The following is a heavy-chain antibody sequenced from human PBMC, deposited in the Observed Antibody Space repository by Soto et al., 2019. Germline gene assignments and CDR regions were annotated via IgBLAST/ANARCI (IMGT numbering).Heavy chain of an antibody. CDR1: GFTFSSYA. D-gene: IGHD5-12*01. J-gene: IGHJ4*02. Sequence: EVQLLESGGGLVQPGGSLRLSCAASGFTFSSYAMSWVRQAPGQGLEWVSSITGSAGSTYYADSVKGRFTISRDNSKNTRYLQMNSLRPEDTAVDDCAKDRNRWLRFDLGYWGQGTLVTVSS. CDR2: ITGSAGST. CDR3: AKDRNRWLRFDLGY. V-gene: IGHV3-23*01.